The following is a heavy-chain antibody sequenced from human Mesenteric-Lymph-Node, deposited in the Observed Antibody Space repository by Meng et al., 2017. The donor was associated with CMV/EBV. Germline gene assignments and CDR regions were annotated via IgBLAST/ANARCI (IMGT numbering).Heavy chain of an antibody. D-gene: IGHD1-26*01. CDR2: ISWDGSYT. CDR1: GFSFDDYT. V-gene: IGHV3-43*01. Sequence: GESLKISCAASGFSFDDYTMHWVRQAPGKGLEWVSLISWDGSYTYYADSVKGRFTISRDNSKNSLFLQMNSLRAEDTAVYYCAKDTAYYQIDYWGQGTLVTVSS. J-gene: IGHJ4*02. CDR3: AKDTAYYQIDY.